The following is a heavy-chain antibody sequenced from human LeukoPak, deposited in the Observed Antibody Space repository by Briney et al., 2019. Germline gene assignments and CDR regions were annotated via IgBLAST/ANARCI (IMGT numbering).Heavy chain of an antibody. Sequence: PGGSLRLSCAASGFTFSSYAMSWVRQAPGKGLEWVSTISSSGGNTYYADSVKGRFTISRDNSKNTLYLQMNSLRAEDTAVYYCASEYYYDSSGVDYWGQGTLVTVSS. J-gene: IGHJ4*02. V-gene: IGHV3-23*01. CDR2: ISSSGGNT. CDR3: ASEYYYDSSGVDY. CDR1: GFTFSSYA. D-gene: IGHD3-22*01.